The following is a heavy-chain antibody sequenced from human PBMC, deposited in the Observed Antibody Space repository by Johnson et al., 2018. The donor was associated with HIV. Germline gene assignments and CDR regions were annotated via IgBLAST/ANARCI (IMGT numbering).Heavy chain of an antibody. V-gene: IGHV3-11*01. D-gene: IGHD4-23*01. CDR2: ISSSGSTI. CDR3: TTDLVTPHAFDI. Sequence: QMLLVESGGGLVKPGGSLRLSCAASGFTFSDYYMSWIRQAPGKGLEWVSYISSSGSTIYYADSVKGRFTISRDDSKNTLYLQMNSLKTEDTAVYYCTTDLVTPHAFDIWGQGTMVTVSS. CDR1: GFTFSDYY. J-gene: IGHJ3*02.